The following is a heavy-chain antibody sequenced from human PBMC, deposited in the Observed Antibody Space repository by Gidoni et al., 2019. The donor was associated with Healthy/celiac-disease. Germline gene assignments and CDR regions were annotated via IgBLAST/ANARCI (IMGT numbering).Heavy chain of an antibody. Sequence: EVQLLESGGGLVQPGGSLSLSWSASGFPFSSYAMSWVRQAPGKGLEWVSAISGSGGSTYYADSVKGRFTISRDNSKNTLYLQMNSLRAEDTAVYYCAKGLRDPLPFDYWGQGTLVTVSS. J-gene: IGHJ4*02. V-gene: IGHV3-23*01. CDR3: AKGLRDPLPFDY. CDR2: ISGSGGST. D-gene: IGHD3-16*02. CDR1: GFPFSSYA.